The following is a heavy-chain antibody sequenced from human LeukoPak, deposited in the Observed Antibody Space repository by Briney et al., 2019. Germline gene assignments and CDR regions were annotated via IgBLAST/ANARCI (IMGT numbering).Heavy chain of an antibody. J-gene: IGHJ4*02. CDR3: AILTTHSSSSQFDY. CDR1: GFTFSRYA. D-gene: IGHD6-6*01. V-gene: IGHV3-23*01. CDR2: ISGSGTIT. Sequence: GGSLRLSCAASGFTFSRYAMSWVRQAPGKGLEWVSAISGSGTITYYADSVKGRFTISRDNSKDTLYLQINSLRAEDTAIYFCAILTTHSSSSQFDYWGQGTLVTVSS.